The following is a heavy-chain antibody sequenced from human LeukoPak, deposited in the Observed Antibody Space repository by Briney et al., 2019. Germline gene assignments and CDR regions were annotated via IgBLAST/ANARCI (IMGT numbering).Heavy chain of an antibody. Sequence: GGSLRLSCAASRFTFSSYGMHWVRQAPGKGLEWVAVKYYADSVKGQFTISRDNSKNTLYLQMNSLRAEDTAVYYCAKDYNSEWLSEIDYWGQGTLVTVSS. V-gene: IGHV3-30*18. J-gene: IGHJ4*02. CDR1: RFTFSSYG. CDR2: K. D-gene: IGHD3-3*01. CDR3: AKDYNSEWLSEIDY.